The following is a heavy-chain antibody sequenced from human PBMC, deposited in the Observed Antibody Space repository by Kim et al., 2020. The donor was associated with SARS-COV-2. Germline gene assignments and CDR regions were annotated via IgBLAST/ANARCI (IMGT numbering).Heavy chain of an antibody. V-gene: IGHV1-46*01. Sequence: SYAQKSQGRVTMTRDTSTSTVYMELSSLRSEDTAVYYCARALQHRYYFDYWGQGTLVTVSS. CDR3: ARALQHRYYFDY. J-gene: IGHJ4*02.